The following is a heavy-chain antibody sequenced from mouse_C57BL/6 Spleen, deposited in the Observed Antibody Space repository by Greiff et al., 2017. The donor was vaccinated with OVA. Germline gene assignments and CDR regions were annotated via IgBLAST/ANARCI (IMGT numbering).Heavy chain of an antibody. CDR1: GYTFTDYY. J-gene: IGHJ4*01. Sequence: VQLQQSGPELVKPGASVKISCKASGYTFTDYYMNWVKQSHGKSLEWIGDINPNNGGTSYNQKFKGKATLTVDKSSSTAYMELRSLTSEDSAVYYCARWHYDHPFYAMDYWGQGTSVTVSS. V-gene: IGHV1-26*01. CDR2: INPNNGGT. D-gene: IGHD2-4*01. CDR3: ARWHYDHPFYAMDY.